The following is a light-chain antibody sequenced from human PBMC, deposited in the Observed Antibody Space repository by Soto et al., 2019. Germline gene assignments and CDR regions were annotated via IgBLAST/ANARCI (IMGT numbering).Light chain of an antibody. CDR1: QSVPSNY. Sequence: EIVLTQSPGTLSLSPGERATLSCRASQSVPSNYLAWYLQKPGQAPRLLIYGASSRATGIPDRFSGSGSGTHFTLTINRLEPEDFAVYYCQHYSRSPFTFGPGTKVDIK. CDR3: QHYSRSPFT. J-gene: IGKJ3*01. V-gene: IGKV3-20*01. CDR2: GAS.